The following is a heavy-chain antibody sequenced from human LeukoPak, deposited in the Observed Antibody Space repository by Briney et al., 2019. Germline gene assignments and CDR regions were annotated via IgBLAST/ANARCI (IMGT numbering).Heavy chain of an antibody. CDR3: ARDLSSGQWLVYYYYYGMDV. V-gene: IGHV1-18*01. CDR2: ISACNGNT. J-gene: IGHJ6*02. Sequence: ASVKVSCKASGYTFTSYGISWVRQAPGQGLEWMGWISACNGNTNYAQKLQGRVTMTTDTSTSTAYMELRSLRSDDTAVYYCARDLSSGQWLVYYYYYGMDVWGQGTTVTVSS. D-gene: IGHD6-19*01. CDR1: GYTFTSYG.